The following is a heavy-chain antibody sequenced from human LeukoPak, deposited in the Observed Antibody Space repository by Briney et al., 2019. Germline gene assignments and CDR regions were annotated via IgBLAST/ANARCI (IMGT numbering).Heavy chain of an antibody. D-gene: IGHD6-13*01. CDR2: ISGSGGST. CDR3: AKDQGSRPYYYYGMYV. CDR1: GFTFSSYA. V-gene: IGHV3-23*01. J-gene: IGHJ6*02. Sequence: GGSLRLSCAASGFTFSSYAMSWVRQAPGKGLEWVSAISGSGGSTYYADSVKGRFTISRDNSKNTLYLQMNSLRAEDTAVYYCAKDQGSRPYYYYGMYVWGQGTTVTVSS.